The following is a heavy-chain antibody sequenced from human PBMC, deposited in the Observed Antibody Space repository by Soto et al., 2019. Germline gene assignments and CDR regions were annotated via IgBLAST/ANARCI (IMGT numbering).Heavy chain of an antibody. V-gene: IGHV2-70*04. J-gene: IGHJ4*02. CDR3: ARTAAAGPHDH. CDR1: GLSLTSNRMA. Sequence: SRATPGNEKRSLGIACTFWGLSLTSNRMAVGWIRQPPGKALEWLARIDWDDDKFYSTSLKTRLTITKDTSKNQVVLTMTNMDPVDTATYHCARTAAAGPHDHSAQGSLPTV. CDR2: IDWDDDK. D-gene: IGHD6-25*01.